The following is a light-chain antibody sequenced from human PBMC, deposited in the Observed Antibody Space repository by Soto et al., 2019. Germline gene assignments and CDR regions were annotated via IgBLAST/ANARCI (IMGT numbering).Light chain of an antibody. CDR1: QSIGRW. CDR2: DAS. CDR3: QQYNNWPPWT. J-gene: IGKJ1*01. Sequence: DIQMTQSPSTRSEFVADRVTITCRASQSIGRWLAWYQQKPGKAPKLLIYDASSLESGVPARFSGSGSGTEFTLTISSLQSEDFAVYYWQQYNNWPPWTFGQGTKVDIK. V-gene: IGKV1-5*01.